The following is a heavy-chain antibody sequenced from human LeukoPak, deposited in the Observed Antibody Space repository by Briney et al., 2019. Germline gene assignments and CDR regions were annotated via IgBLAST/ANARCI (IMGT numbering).Heavy chain of an antibody. CDR3: AKRVQYGSGSYHFDY. Sequence: GGSLRLSCAASGFTFNEYAMHWVRQVPGKGLEWVASISWNSDNIAYADSVKGRFTISRDNSKNTLYLQMNSLRPEDTAVYYCAKRVQYGSGSYHFDYWGQGILVTVSS. CDR1: GFTFNEYA. J-gene: IGHJ4*02. V-gene: IGHV3-23*01. D-gene: IGHD3-10*01. CDR2: ISWNSDNI.